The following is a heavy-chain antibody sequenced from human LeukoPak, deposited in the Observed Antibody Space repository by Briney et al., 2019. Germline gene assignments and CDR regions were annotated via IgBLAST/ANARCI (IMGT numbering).Heavy chain of an antibody. CDR1: GGSISSYY. D-gene: IGHD3-10*01. CDR3: ARGSGSKTLGYYYYGMDV. J-gene: IGHJ6*02. CDR2: IYYSGST. V-gene: IGHV4-59*08. Sequence: PSETLSLTCTVSGGSISSYYWSWIRQPPGKGLEWTGYIYYSGSTNYNPSLKSRVTISVDTSKNQFSLKLSSVTAADTAVYYCARGSGSKTLGYYYYGMDVWGQGTTVTVSS.